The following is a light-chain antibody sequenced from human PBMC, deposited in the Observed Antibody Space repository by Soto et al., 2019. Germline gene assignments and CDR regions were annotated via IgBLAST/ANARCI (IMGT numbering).Light chain of an antibody. J-gene: IGLJ3*02. CDR1: SSDVGGYNY. V-gene: IGLV2-14*01. CDR2: DVT. CDR3: KSSINTASLV. Sequence: QSALTQPASVSGSPGQSITISCTGTSSDVGGYNYVSWYQQHPGKVPKLIIYDVTNRPSGVSNRFSGSKSGNTASLTISGLQAEDEADYFCKSSINTASLVFGGGTKVTVL.